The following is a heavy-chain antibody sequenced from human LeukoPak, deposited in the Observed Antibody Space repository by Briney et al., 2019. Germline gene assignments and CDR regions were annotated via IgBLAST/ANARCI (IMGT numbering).Heavy chain of an antibody. Sequence: SETLSLTCTVSGGSISSYYWSWIRQPPGKGLEWIGYIYYSGSTNYNPSLKSRVTISVDTSKNQFSLKLSSVTAADTAVYYCARGVETYYYDSSGYYYRAAFDIWGQGTMVTVSS. CDR1: GGSISSYY. CDR3: ARGVETYYYDSSGYYYRAAFDI. D-gene: IGHD3-22*01. CDR2: IYYSGST. J-gene: IGHJ3*02. V-gene: IGHV4-59*12.